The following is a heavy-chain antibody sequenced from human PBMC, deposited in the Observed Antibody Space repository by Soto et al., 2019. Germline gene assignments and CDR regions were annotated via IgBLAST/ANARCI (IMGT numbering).Heavy chain of an antibody. D-gene: IGHD1-7*01. CDR2: INHSGST. CDR1: GGSFSGYY. V-gene: IGHV4-34*01. CDR3: ARTVRYNWNYGWFDP. Sequence: ASETLSLTCAVYGGSFSGYYWSWIRQPPGKGLEWIGEINHSGSTNYNPSLKSRVAISVDTSKNQFSLKPSSVTAADTAVYYCARTVRYNWNYGWFDPWGQGTLVTVSS. J-gene: IGHJ5*02.